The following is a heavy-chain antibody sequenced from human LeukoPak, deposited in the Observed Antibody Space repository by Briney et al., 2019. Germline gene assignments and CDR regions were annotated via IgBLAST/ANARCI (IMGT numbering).Heavy chain of an antibody. CDR1: GYTLTSYY. Sequence: GASVKVSCKASGYTLTSYYMHWVRQAPGQGLEWMGRINPSGGSTSYAQKFQGRVTMTRDTSTSTVYMELSSLRSEDTAVYYCARSSGSHFDYWGQGTLVTVSS. CDR2: INPSGGST. CDR3: ARSSGSHFDY. J-gene: IGHJ4*02. D-gene: IGHD7-27*01. V-gene: IGHV1-46*01.